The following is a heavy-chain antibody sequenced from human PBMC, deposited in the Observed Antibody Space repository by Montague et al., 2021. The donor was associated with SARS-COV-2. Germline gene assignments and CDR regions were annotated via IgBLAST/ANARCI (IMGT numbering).Heavy chain of an antibody. CDR1: GGAISDNY. V-gene: IGHV4-4*07. Sequence: SETLSLTCSVSGGAISDNYWSWIRQPAAEGLEWMGRIFISGSTNYNPSLRRRVTISIYISKKQFSLDLTSVTAADTAAYYCSRESSLGLQLDYWGQGILVTVFS. CDR3: SRESSLGLQLDY. D-gene: IGHD5-24*01. CDR2: IFISGST. J-gene: IGHJ4*02.